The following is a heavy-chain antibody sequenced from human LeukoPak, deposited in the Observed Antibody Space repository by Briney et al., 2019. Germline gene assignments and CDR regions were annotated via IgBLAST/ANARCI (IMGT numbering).Heavy chain of an antibody. D-gene: IGHD3-3*01. CDR3: ARDWGITIFGVVTDYFDY. Sequence: PGGSLRLSCAASGFTFSSYWMSWVRQAPGKGLEWVANIKQDGSEKYYVDSVKGRFTISRDNAKNSLYLQMNSLRAEDTAVYYCARDWGITIFGVVTDYFDYWGQGTLVTVSS. CDR1: GFTFSSYW. V-gene: IGHV3-7*01. J-gene: IGHJ4*02. CDR2: IKQDGSEK.